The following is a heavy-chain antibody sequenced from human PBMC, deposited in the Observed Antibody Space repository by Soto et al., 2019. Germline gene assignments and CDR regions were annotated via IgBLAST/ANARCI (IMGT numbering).Heavy chain of an antibody. J-gene: IGHJ4*02. Sequence: SLRLSCAASGFTFDDYAMHWVRQAPGKGLEWVSGISWNSGSIGYADSVKGRFTISRDNAKNSLYLQMNSLRAEDTALYYCAKDQYYDILTGYGPGLDYWGQGTLVTVSS. D-gene: IGHD3-9*01. CDR2: ISWNSGSI. V-gene: IGHV3-9*01. CDR1: GFTFDDYA. CDR3: AKDQYYDILTGYGPGLDY.